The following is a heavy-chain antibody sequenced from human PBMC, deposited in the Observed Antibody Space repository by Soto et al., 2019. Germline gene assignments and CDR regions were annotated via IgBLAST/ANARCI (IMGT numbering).Heavy chain of an antibody. J-gene: IGHJ6*02. V-gene: IGHV1-69*01. D-gene: IGHD6-6*01. CDR1: GGTFSSDA. Sequence: QVQLVQSGAEVKKPGSSVKVSCKASGGTFSSDAISWVRQAPGQGLEWMGGIIPIFGTANYAQKFQGRVTITADESTSTAYMELSSLRSDDTAVYYCARDYIADRCYYYYGMDVWGQGTTVTVSS. CDR2: IIPIFGTA. CDR3: ARDYIADRCYYYYGMDV.